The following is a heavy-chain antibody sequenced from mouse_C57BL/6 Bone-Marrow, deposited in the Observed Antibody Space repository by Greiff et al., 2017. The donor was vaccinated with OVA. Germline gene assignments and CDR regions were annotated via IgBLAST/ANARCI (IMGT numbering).Heavy chain of an antibody. CDR1: GYTFTSYW. CDR3: ARGGDYPDWMAY. D-gene: IGHD2-4*01. J-gene: IGHJ3*01. V-gene: IGHV1-69*01. CDR2: IDPSDSYT. Sequence: QVQLQQPGAELVMPGASVKLSCKASGYTFTSYWMHWVKQRPGQGLEWIGEIDPSDSYTNYNQKFKGKSTLTVDKSSSTAYMPLSRLTSEDSAVDSCARGGDYPDWMAYWGKGTLVTVAA.